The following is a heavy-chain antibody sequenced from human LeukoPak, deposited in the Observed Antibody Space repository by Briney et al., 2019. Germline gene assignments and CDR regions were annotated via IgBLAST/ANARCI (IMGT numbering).Heavy chain of an antibody. CDR1: GFTFSGYW. V-gene: IGHV3-74*01. Sequence: GGSLRLSCAACGFTFSGYWMHWVRQPPGKGQVWVSRVNGDGSGTIYADSVKGRFTISRDNAKNTLYLQMNSLRAEDTAVYYCARGKTRGGFDIWGQGTMVTVSS. D-gene: IGHD3-10*01. CDR2: VNGDGSGT. J-gene: IGHJ3*02. CDR3: ARGKTRGGFDI.